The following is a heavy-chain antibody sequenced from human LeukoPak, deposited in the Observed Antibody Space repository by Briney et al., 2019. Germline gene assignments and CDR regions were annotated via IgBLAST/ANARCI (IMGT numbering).Heavy chain of an antibody. CDR1: GGSFSGYY. J-gene: IGHJ6*03. CDR2: INHSGST. D-gene: IGHD6-19*01. Sequence: SESLSLTCAVYGGSFSGYYWSWIRQPPGKGLEWIGEINHSGSTNYNPSLKSRVTISVDTSKNQFSLKLSSVTAADTAVYYCARVRGYSSGWYSYYYYYYMDVWGKGTTVTVSS. V-gene: IGHV4-34*01. CDR3: ARVRGYSSGWYSYYYYYYMDV.